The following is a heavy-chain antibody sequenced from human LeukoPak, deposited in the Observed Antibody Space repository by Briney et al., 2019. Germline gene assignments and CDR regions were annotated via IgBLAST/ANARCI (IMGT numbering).Heavy chain of an antibody. CDR1: GYTFTGYF. V-gene: IGHV1-2*02. CDR3: AREYRGSYSPPDY. D-gene: IGHD1-26*01. J-gene: IGHJ4*02. Sequence: GASVKVSCKASGYTFTGYFMYWVRQAPGQGLEWMGWINPNSGGTNYAQKFQGRVTMTRDASISTAYMDLSWLRSDDTAVYYCAREYRGSYSPPDYWGQGTLVTVSS. CDR2: INPNSGGT.